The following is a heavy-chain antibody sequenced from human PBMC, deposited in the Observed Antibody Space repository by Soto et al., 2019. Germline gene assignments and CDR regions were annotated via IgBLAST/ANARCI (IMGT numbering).Heavy chain of an antibody. D-gene: IGHD3-16*01. V-gene: IGHV4-59*01. J-gene: IGHJ5*02. CDR3: ARGGIGWFDP. CDR2: INYSGSP. Sequence: QVQLQESGPGLVKPSETLSLTCTVSGGSISSYYWTWLRQPPGKGLEWIGDINYSGSPHYNPSLSSRVIISVDPSEHQCSLKLHSVTAADAALYYCARGGIGWFDPWGQGALVTVSS. CDR1: GGSISSYY.